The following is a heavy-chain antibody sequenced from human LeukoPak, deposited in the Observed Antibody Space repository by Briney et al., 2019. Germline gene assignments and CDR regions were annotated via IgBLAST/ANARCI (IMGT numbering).Heavy chain of an antibody. V-gene: IGHV1-46*01. Sequence: ASVKVSCKASGYTFTSYYMHWVRQAPGQGLEWMGIINPSGGSTSYAQKFQGRVTTTRDTSTSTVYMELSSLRSEDTAVYYCARDRLRSGWHAPFDYWGQGTLVTVSS. D-gene: IGHD6-19*01. J-gene: IGHJ4*02. CDR3: ARDRLRSGWHAPFDY. CDR2: INPSGGST. CDR1: GYTFTSYY.